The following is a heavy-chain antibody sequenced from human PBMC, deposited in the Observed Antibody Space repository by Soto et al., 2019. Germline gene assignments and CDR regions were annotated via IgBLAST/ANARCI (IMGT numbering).Heavy chain of an antibody. Sequence: QVQLVQSGAEVKKPGASVKVSCKASGYTFTSYGISWVRQAPGQGLEWMGWISAYNGNTNYAQKLQGRVTMTTDTSTSTAYMELRSLRSDDTAVDYCARDRNTYSSRLPSDYWGQGTLVTVSS. V-gene: IGHV1-18*04. J-gene: IGHJ4*02. CDR2: ISAYNGNT. CDR1: GYTFTSYG. D-gene: IGHD6-13*01. CDR3: ARDRNTYSSRLPSDY.